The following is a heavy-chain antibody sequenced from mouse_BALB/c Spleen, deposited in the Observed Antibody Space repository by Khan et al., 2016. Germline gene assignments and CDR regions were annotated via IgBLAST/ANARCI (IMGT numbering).Heavy chain of an antibody. D-gene: IGHD2-3*01. CDR3: AGDSDGYWYFDV. CDR2: ITHSGET. Sequence: QVQLKESGPGLVKPSQSLFLACSITGFPITSGYYWIWIRQSPGKPLEWMGYITHSGETFYNPSLQSPISITRDTSKNKFFLQLNSVTTEDTAMYYCAGDSDGYWYFDVWGAGTTVTVSS. V-gene: IGHV12-3*02. CDR1: GFPITSGYY. J-gene: IGHJ1*01.